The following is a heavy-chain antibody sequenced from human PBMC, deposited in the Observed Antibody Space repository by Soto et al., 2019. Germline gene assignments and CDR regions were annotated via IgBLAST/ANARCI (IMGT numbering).Heavy chain of an antibody. CDR1: GGSISSYY. V-gene: IGHV4-59*01. CDR2: IYYSGST. CDR3: ARGIAAAGTGYFDY. Sequence: ETLSLTCTVSGGSISSYYWSWIRQPPGKGLEWIGYIYYSGSTNYNPSLKSRVTISVDTSKNQFSLKLSSVTAADTAVYYCARGIAAAGTGYFDYWGQGTLVTVSS. J-gene: IGHJ4*02. D-gene: IGHD6-13*01.